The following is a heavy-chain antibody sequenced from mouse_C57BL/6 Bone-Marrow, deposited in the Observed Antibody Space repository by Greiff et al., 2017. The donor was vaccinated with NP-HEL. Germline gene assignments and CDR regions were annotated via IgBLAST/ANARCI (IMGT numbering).Heavy chain of an antibody. CDR2: IDPENGDT. D-gene: IGHD2-2*01. CDR3: TTGGLRCDY. Sequence: VQLQQSGAELVRPGASVKLSCTASGFNIKDDYMHWVKQRPEQGLEWIGWIDPENGDTEYASKFQGKATITADTSSNTAYLQLSSLTSEDTAVYYCTTGGLRCDYWGQGTTLTVSS. V-gene: IGHV14-4*01. CDR1: GFNIKDDY. J-gene: IGHJ2*01.